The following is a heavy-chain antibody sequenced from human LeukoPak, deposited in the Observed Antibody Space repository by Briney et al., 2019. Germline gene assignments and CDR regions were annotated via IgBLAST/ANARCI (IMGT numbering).Heavy chain of an antibody. CDR1: GYTFTSYD. CDR3: ARDFEGREYHNWFDP. V-gene: IGHV1-2*02. J-gene: IGHJ5*02. D-gene: IGHD3-10*01. CDR2: INPNSGGT. Sequence: ASVKVSCKASGYTFTSYDINWVRQATGQGLEWMGWINPNSGGTNYAQKFQGRVTMTRDTSISTAYMELSRLRSDDTAVYYCARDFEGREYHNWFDPWGQGTLVTVSS.